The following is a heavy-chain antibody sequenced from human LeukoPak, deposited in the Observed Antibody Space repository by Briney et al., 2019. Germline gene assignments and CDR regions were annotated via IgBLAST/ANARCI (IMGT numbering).Heavy chain of an antibody. CDR1: GFTFSSYW. CDR2: IKQDGSEK. CDR3: ARDLPDTRTPGLDY. V-gene: IGHV3-7*03. Sequence: GGSLRLSCAASGFTFSSYWMSWVRQAPGKGLEWVANIKQDGSEKYYVDSVKGRFTISRDNAKNSLYLQMNILRAEDTAVYYRARDLPDTRTPGLDYWGQGTLVTVSS. D-gene: IGHD5-18*01. J-gene: IGHJ4*02.